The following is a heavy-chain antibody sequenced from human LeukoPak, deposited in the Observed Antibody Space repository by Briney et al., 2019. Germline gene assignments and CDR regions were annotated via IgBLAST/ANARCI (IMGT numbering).Heavy chain of an antibody. J-gene: IGHJ4*02. CDR1: GFIVSSNY. Sequence: GGSLRLSCAASGFIVSSNYMTWVRQAPGKGLEWVSVIYSGGTTYYADYVKGRFTISRDNSKNTLYLQMNSLRVEDTAVYYCARGGTAGRDYWGQGTLVTVSS. CDR2: IYSGGTT. CDR3: ARGGTAGRDY. D-gene: IGHD6-19*01. V-gene: IGHV3-53*01.